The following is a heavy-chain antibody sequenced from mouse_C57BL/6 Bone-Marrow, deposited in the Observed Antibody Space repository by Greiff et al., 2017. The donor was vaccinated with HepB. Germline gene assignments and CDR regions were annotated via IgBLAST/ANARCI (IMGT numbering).Heavy chain of an antibody. V-gene: IGHV5-6*01. CDR3: ARHQYDYDAMDY. CDR2: ISSGGSYT. J-gene: IGHJ4*01. Sequence: DVQLVESGGDLVKPGGSLKLSCAASGFTFSSYGMSWVRQTPDKRLEWVATISSGGSYTYYPDSVKGRFTISRDNAKNTLYLQMSSLKSEDTAMYYCARHQYDYDAMDYWGQGTSVTVSS. CDR1: GFTFSSYG.